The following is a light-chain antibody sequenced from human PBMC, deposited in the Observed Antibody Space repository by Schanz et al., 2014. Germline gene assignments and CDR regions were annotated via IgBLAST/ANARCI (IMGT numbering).Light chain of an antibody. J-gene: IGLJ3*02. Sequence: QSALTQPASVSGSPGQSITISCTGTSSDVGGYDYVSWYQQHPGKAPKVMIYDVSNRPSGVSNRFSGSKSDNTASLTISGLQAEDEADYYCPSYTTSNTWVFGGGTKLT. CDR3: PSYTTSNTWV. CDR2: DVS. V-gene: IGLV2-14*03. CDR1: SSDVGGYDY.